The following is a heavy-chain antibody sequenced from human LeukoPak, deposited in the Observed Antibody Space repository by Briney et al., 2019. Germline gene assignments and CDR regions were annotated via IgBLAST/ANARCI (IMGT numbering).Heavy chain of an antibody. V-gene: IGHV3-23*01. J-gene: IGHJ4*02. CDR3: AREEAYSGSYPFHY. Sequence: PGGSLTLSCAASEFTFSNYAMTWVRQAPGKGLEWVSTIGGGGDTTYYADSVKGRFSISRDNSKDTLFLQMDSLGAEDTAVYYCAREEAYSGSYPFHYWGQGILVTVSS. CDR1: EFTFSNYA. D-gene: IGHD1-26*01. CDR2: IGGGGDTT.